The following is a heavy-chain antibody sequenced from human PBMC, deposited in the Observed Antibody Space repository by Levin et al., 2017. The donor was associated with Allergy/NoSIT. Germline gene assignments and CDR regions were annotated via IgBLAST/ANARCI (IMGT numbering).Heavy chain of an antibody. CDR3: AKAQVDGGKSSYFQH. V-gene: IGHV3-23*01. D-gene: IGHD4-23*01. CDR1: GFTFSSYA. J-gene: IGHJ1*01. CDR2: INGSGGST. Sequence: GGSLRLSCAASGFTFSSYAMNWVRQAPGKGPEWVSAINGSGGSTYYADSVKGRFTISRDNSKNTLDLQLNSLRAEDTAVYFCAKAQVDGGKSSYFQHWGQGTLVPVPS.